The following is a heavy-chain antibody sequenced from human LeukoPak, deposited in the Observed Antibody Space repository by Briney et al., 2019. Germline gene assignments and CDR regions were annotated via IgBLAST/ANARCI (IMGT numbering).Heavy chain of an antibody. Sequence: GGSLRLSCAASGFTSSSYEMNWVRQAPGKGLEWVSYISSSGSTIYYADSVKGRFTISRDNAKNSLYLQMDSLRAEDTAVYYCARVRAAAGDAFDIWGQGTRVTVSS. CDR1: GFTSSSYE. J-gene: IGHJ3*02. D-gene: IGHD6-13*01. V-gene: IGHV3-48*03. CDR2: ISSSGSTI. CDR3: ARVRAAAGDAFDI.